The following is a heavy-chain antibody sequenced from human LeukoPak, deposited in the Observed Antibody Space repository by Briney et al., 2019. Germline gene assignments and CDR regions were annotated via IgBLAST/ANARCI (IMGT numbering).Heavy chain of an antibody. CDR3: ARVVWGVGSFYFDH. CDR2: IYTSGST. Sequence: SKTLSLTCTVSGGSISSGSYYWSWIRQPAGKGLEWIGRIYTSGSTNYNPSLKSRVTISVDTSKNQFSLKLSSVTAADTAVYYCARVVWGVGSFYFDHWGQGTLVTVSS. CDR1: GGSISSGSYY. J-gene: IGHJ4*02. D-gene: IGHD3-16*01. V-gene: IGHV4-61*02.